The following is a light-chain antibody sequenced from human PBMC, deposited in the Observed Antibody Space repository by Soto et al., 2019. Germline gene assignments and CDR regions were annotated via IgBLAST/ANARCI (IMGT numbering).Light chain of an antibody. J-gene: IGLJ1*01. CDR3: CSYTSSRTYV. Sequence: LTQPSSGPGSPGQSITISCTGTISHVGAYIYVSWYQHHPGKAPKVMIYEVTNRPSGVSDRFSGSKSGNTASLTISGLQAEDEADYYCCSYTSSRTYVFGTGSTVTV. V-gene: IGLV2-14*01. CDR2: EVT. CDR1: ISHVGAYIY.